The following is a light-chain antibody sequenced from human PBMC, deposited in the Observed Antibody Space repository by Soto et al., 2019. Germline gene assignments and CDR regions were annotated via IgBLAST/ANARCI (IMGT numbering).Light chain of an antibody. CDR2: KAS. Sequence: DIQMTQSPSTLSASVGDRVTITCRASQSISSWLAWYQQKPGKAPKLLIYKASSLETGVPSRFIGSGSWIEFTLTISSLQPDDFATYYFQQYNSGAFGQGTKVEI. CDR3: QQYNSGA. V-gene: IGKV1-5*03. J-gene: IGKJ1*01. CDR1: QSISSW.